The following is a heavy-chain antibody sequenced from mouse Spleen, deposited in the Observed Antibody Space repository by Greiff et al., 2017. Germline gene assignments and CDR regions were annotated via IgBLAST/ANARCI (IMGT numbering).Heavy chain of an antibody. J-gene: IGHJ3*01. D-gene: IGHD2-3*01. CDR3: ARSYDGYYEAWFAY. CDR1: GYTFTEYT. Sequence: EVKLMESGPELVKPGASVKISCKTSGYTFTEYTMHWVKQSHGKSLEWIGSINPNNGGTSYNQKFKGKATLTVDKSSSTAYMELRSLTSEDSAVYYCARSYDGYYEAWFAYWGQGTLVTVSA. CDR2: INPNNGGT. V-gene: IGHV1-22*01.